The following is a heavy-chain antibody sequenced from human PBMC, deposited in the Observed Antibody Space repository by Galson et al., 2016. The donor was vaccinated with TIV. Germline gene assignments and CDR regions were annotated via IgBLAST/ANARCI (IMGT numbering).Heavy chain of an antibody. CDR1: GFTFSTYW. V-gene: IGHV3-74*01. CDR2: IDSEGGNT. CDR3: ARGALDTDRQYYYYYGLDV. D-gene: IGHD1-1*01. J-gene: IGHJ6*02. Sequence: SLRLSCAASGFTFSTYWMHWVRQAPGKGLVWVSRIDSEGGNTRYADSVTGRFTISRDNAKNTLYLQMSSLGAGDTAVYYCARGALDTDRQYYYYYGLDVWGQGTAVTVSS.